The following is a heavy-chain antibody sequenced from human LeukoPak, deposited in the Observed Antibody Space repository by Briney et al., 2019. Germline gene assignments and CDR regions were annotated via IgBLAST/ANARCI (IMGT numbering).Heavy chain of an antibody. D-gene: IGHD2-8*01. CDR3: AREKYCTPTDCLHGRFYFNS. Sequence: GGSLRLSCAASGFTFSSYAMHWVRQAPGKGLEWVAVISYDGSNKYYADSVKGRFTISRDNSKNTLYLQMNSLRAEDTAVYYCAREKYCTPTDCLHGRFYFNSWGQGTLVTVPS. J-gene: IGHJ4*02. CDR2: ISYDGSNK. CDR1: GFTFSSYA. V-gene: IGHV3-30-3*01.